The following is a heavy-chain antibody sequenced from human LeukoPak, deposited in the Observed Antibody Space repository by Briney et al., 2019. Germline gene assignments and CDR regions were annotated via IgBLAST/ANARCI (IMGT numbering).Heavy chain of an antibody. D-gene: IGHD5/OR15-5a*01. Sequence: ASVKVSCKASGYTSTSYAMHWVRQAPGQRLEWMRWINAGNGNTKYSQKFQGRVTITRDTSASTAYMELSSLRSEDTAVYYCARDLYDVPFDYWGQGTLVTVSS. CDR1: GYTSTSYA. CDR3: ARDLYDVPFDY. CDR2: INAGNGNT. V-gene: IGHV1-3*01. J-gene: IGHJ4*02.